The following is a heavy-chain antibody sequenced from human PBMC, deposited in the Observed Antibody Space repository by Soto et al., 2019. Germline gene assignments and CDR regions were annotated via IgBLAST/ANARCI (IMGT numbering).Heavy chain of an antibody. V-gene: IGHV1-69*06. CDR1: GGTFSTYP. CDR2: IIPIFGTT. D-gene: IGHD3-10*01. CDR3: ARSYYGSGSYWFYGMDV. J-gene: IGHJ6*02. Sequence: QVQLVQSGAEVKKPGSSVKVSCKASGGTFSTYPISWVRQAPGQGLEWMGGIIPIFGTTNYAQKFQGRVTITADKSTTTAYMELSSLRSEDTAVYYCARSYYGSGSYWFYGMDVWGQGTTVTVSS.